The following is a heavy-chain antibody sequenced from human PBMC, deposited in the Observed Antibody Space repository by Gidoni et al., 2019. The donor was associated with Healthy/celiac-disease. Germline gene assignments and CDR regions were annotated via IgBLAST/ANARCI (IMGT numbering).Heavy chain of an antibody. Sequence: QVQLVASGGGVVQPGRSLRLSCAASGFTFSSYAMHWVRQAPGKGLEWVAVISYDGSNKYYADSVKGRFTISRDNSKNTLYLQMNSLRAEDTAVYYCATGREWELQDWGQGTLVTVSS. V-gene: IGHV3-30-3*01. CDR3: ATGREWELQD. CDR1: GFTFSSYA. J-gene: IGHJ4*02. CDR2: ISYDGSNK. D-gene: IGHD1-26*01.